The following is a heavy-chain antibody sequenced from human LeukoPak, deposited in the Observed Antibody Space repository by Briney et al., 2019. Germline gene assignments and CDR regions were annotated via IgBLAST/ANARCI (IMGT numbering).Heavy chain of an antibody. CDR2: ITSNGGST. D-gene: IGHD6-13*01. CDR3: ARDPGTLATYFDY. Sequence: PGGSLRLSCAASGFIFNSYAMHWVRQAPGRGLEYVSAITSNGGSTFYANSVKGRFTISRDDSKNTLYLQMNSLRAEDTAIYYCARDPGTLATYFDYWGPGTLVTVSS. V-gene: IGHV3-64*01. J-gene: IGHJ4*02. CDR1: GFIFNSYA.